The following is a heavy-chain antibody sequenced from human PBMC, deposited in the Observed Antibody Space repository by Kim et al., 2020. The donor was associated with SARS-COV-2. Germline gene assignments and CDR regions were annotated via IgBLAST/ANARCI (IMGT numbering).Heavy chain of an antibody. J-gene: IGHJ4*02. Sequence: TYYKDPVKGRFTISRDNSKNTLYLLMTSLSAEDTAVYYCAKGGWLRQFDYWGQGTLVTVSS. CDR2: T. V-gene: IGHV3-23*01. CDR3: AKGGWLRQFDY. D-gene: IGHD5-12*01.